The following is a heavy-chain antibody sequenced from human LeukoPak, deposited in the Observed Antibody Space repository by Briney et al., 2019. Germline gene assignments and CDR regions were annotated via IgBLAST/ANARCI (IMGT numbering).Heavy chain of an antibody. D-gene: IGHD6-19*01. Sequence: SETLSLTCTVSGGSISSTNYYWAWIRKPPGKGLEWIGTIYYSGSTYYNPSLKSRVTISVDTSKNQFSLKLSSVTAADTAVYYCARRHTSGWYSYWGQGTLVTVSS. CDR3: ARRHTSGWYSY. CDR2: IYYSGST. V-gene: IGHV4-39*01. J-gene: IGHJ4*02. CDR1: GGSISSTNYY.